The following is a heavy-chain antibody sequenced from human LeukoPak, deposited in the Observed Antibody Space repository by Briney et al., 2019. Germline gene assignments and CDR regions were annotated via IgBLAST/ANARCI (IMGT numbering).Heavy chain of an antibody. CDR3: ARTANSYDGSGFVDN. CDR2: IYSGGNT. Sequence: PGGSLRLSCAVSGFTVSRNYMNWVRQAPGKGLEWVSVIYSGGNTCYADSVKGRFTISRDNSKNTLYLQMNSLRAEDTAVYYCARTANSYDGSGFVDNWGQGTLVTVSA. CDR1: GFTVSRNY. D-gene: IGHD3-22*01. J-gene: IGHJ4*02. V-gene: IGHV3-53*05.